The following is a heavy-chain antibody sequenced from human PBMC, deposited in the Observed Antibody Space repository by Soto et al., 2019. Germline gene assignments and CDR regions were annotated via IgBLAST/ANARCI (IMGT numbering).Heavy chain of an antibody. J-gene: IGHJ5*02. CDR3: AKADGEQWLVPHLDT. V-gene: IGHV3-23*01. CDR2: ISCCGGST. Sequence: EVQLLESGGGVVQPGGSLRLSCVASGFNFKKFAMAWVRQATGDGLEWVSGISCCGGSTSYADSVKGRFSIARDDSKNTLSLQMNSLRVEDTAQYYCAKADGEQWLVPHLDTWGQGTLVTVS. D-gene: IGHD6-19*01. CDR1: GFNFKKFA.